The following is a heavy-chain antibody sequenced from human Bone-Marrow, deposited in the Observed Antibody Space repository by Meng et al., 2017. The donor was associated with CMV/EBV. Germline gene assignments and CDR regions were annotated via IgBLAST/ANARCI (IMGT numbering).Heavy chain of an antibody. CDR2: IIPILGIA. Sequence: SVKVSCKASGGTFSSYAISWVRQAPGQGLEWMGGIIPILGIANYAQKFQGRVTITADKSTSTAYMELSSLRSEDTAVYYCARLKDIVVVPAATEGDYYYYGMDVWGQGPTVTGSS. CDR1: GGTFSSYA. J-gene: IGHJ6*01. V-gene: IGHV1-69*10. D-gene: IGHD2-2*01. CDR3: ARLKDIVVVPAATEGDYYYYGMDV.